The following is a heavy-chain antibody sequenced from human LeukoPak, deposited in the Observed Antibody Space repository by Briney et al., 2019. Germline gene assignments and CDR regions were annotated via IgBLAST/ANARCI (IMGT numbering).Heavy chain of an antibody. CDR3: ARVGKELRFLEWLPTKYYFDY. CDR1: GGSISSYY. CDR2: IYHSGST. D-gene: IGHD3-3*01. V-gene: IGHV4-59*12. J-gene: IGHJ4*02. Sequence: SETLSLTCTVSGGSISSYYWSWIRQPPGKGLEWIGYIYHSGSTYYNPSLKSRVTISVDTSKNQFSLKLSSVTAADTAVYYCARVGKELRFLEWLPTKYYFDYWGQGTLVTVSS.